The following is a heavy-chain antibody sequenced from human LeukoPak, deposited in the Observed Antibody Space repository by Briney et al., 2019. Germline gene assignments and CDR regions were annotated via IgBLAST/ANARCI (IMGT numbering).Heavy chain of an antibody. Sequence: GGSLRLSCAVSGFTFNNYTMAWVRQAPGKGLEWVSGISGSGGSTFYSVKGRFTISRDNSKNTLFLQMNRLRAEDTAIYYCAKAGEYCPDGSCYSENYYFDYWGQGTLVTVSS. V-gene: IGHV3-23*01. CDR3: AKAGEYCPDGSCYSENYYFDY. CDR2: ISGSGGST. D-gene: IGHD2-15*01. J-gene: IGHJ4*02. CDR1: GFTFNNYT.